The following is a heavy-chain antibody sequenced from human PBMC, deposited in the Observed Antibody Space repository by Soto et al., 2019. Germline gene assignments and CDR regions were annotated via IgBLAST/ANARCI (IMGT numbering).Heavy chain of an antibody. CDR1: GFTFSSYA. CDR2: ISYDGSNK. Sequence: GGSLRLSCADSGFTFSSYAMRWVRQAPRKGLEWVAVISYDGSNKYYADSVKGRFTISRDNSKNALYLQMNSLRAEDTAVYYCAREVVAATIDYWGQGTLVTVSS. CDR3: AREVVAATIDY. J-gene: IGHJ4*02. D-gene: IGHD2-15*01. V-gene: IGHV3-30-3*01.